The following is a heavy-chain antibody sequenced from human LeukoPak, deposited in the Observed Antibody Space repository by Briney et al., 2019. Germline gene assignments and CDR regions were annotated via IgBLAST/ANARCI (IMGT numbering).Heavy chain of an antibody. CDR3: AKDIGYGDYILYYFDY. CDR1: GFTFDAYA. J-gene: IGHJ4*02. Sequence: GGSLRLSCAASGFTFDAYAMHWVRQAPGKGLEWVSSITWNSGSMDYADSVKGRFTISRDNAKNSLYLQMNSLRAEDTALYYCAKDIGYGDYILYYFDYWGQGTLVTVSS. V-gene: IGHV3-9*01. CDR2: ITWNSGSM. D-gene: IGHD4-17*01.